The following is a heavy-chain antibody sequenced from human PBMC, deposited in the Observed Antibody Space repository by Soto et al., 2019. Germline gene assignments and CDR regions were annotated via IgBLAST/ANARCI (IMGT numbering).Heavy chain of an antibody. CDR2: IYYSGST. CDR3: AKIDPPLMLALFDP. D-gene: IGHD2-8*01. J-gene: IGHJ5*02. V-gene: IGHV4-59*01. Sequence: QVQLQESGPGLVKPSETLSLTCSVSGDSISDNYWSWIRQPPGKGLEGSGYIYYSGSTNYNPSLNGRVSISIHTSKYRFSLTLTSVTAADTACYYCAKIDPPLMLALFDPWGQGTLVTVSS. CDR1: GDSISDNY.